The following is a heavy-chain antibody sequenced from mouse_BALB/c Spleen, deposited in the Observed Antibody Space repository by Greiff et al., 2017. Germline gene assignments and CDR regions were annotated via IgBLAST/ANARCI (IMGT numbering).Heavy chain of an antibody. Sequence: EVQVVESGPSLVKPSQTLSLTCSVTGDSITSGYWNWIRKFPGNKLEYMGYISYSGSTYYNPSLKSRISITRDTSKNQYYLQLNSVTTEDTATYYCARYIVLYGNYSYYYAMDYWGQGTSVTVSS. D-gene: IGHD2-1*01. CDR3: ARYIVLYGNYSYYYAMDY. V-gene: IGHV3-8*02. CDR1: GDSITSGY. CDR2: ISYSGST. J-gene: IGHJ4*01.